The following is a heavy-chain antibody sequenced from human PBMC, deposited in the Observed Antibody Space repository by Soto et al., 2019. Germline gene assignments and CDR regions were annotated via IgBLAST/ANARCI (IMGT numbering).Heavy chain of an antibody. J-gene: IGHJ4*02. Sequence: QVQLVQSGAEVKKPGSSVKVSCKASGGTFSSYAISWVRQAPGQGLEWMGGIIPIFGTASYAQKFQGRVTITADESTSTAYMELSSLRSEDTAVYYCARPHYDYVWGSYRYQYYFDYWGQGTLVTVSS. CDR3: ARPHYDYVWGSYRYQYYFDY. V-gene: IGHV1-69*01. D-gene: IGHD3-16*02. CDR2: IIPIFGTA. CDR1: GGTFSSYA.